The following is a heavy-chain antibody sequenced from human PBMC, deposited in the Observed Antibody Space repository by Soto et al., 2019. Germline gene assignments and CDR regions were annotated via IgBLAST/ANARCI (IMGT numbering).Heavy chain of an antibody. V-gene: IGHV3-9*01. CDR1: GFTFDDYA. CDR2: ISWNSGSI. CDR3: AKGGIPYSSSLLASNYYYYYMDV. Sequence: ESGGGLVQPGRSLRLSCAASGFTFDDYAMHWVRQAPGKGLEWVSGISWNSGSIGYADSVKGRFTISRDNAKNSLYLQMNSLRAEDTALYYCAKGGIPYSSSLLASNYYYYYMDVWGKGTTVTVSS. D-gene: IGHD6-13*01. J-gene: IGHJ6*03.